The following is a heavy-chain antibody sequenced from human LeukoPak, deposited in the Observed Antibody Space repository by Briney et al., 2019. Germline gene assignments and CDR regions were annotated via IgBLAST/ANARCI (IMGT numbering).Heavy chain of an antibody. Sequence: GGSLRLSCAASGFTFSSYAMSRVRQAPGKGLEWVSAISGSGGSTYYADSVKGRFTISRDNSKNTLYLQMNSLRAEDTAVYYCAKEGDVSYDFWSGYYFDYWGQGTLVTVSS. CDR1: GFTFSSYA. CDR3: AKEGDVSYDFWSGYYFDY. D-gene: IGHD3-3*01. V-gene: IGHV3-23*01. J-gene: IGHJ4*02. CDR2: ISGSGGST.